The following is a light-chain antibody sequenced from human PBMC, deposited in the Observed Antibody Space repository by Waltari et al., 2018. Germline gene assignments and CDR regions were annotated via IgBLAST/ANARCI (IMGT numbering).Light chain of an antibody. Sequence: QLVLTQSPSASASMGASVKITCTLDSEHSSNIIPWLQQQPEKGPRYLRKVNSDGSHTKGAEIPDRFSGSSSWAERYLIISSLQSEDEAVYYCETVAHGSWVFGGGTKLTVL. CDR1: SEHSSNI. CDR2: VNSDGSH. CDR3: ETVAHGSWV. V-gene: IGLV4-69*01. J-gene: IGLJ3*02.